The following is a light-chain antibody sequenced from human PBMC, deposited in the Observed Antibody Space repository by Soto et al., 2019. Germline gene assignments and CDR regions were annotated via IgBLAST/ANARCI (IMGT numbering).Light chain of an antibody. CDR2: DVD. V-gene: IGLV2-14*03. CDR1: SSDIGGYNH. Sequence: QSVLTHPTSVSGSPGQSITISCTGVSSDIGGYNHVSWYQQHPGNVPRLIIYDVDNRPLGISNRFSGSQSGNTASLSISGLQAEDEADYYCCAYTARTTLSWVFGGGTKLTVL. CDR3: CAYTARTTLSWV. J-gene: IGLJ3*02.